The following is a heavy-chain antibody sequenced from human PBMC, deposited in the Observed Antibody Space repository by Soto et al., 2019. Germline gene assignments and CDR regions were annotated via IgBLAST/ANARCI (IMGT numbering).Heavy chain of an antibody. CDR1: GFTFDDYT. V-gene: IGHV3-9*01. J-gene: IGHJ6*02. D-gene: IGHD6-6*01. Sequence: EVQLVESGGGLVQPGRSLRLSCAASGFTFDDYTMHWVRQAPGKGLEWVSSINWNGVAMDYADSVRGRFTISRDNARNSLILPMSSLRPEDTALYYCAKDRYSSSSLDYYYYYGMDVWGQGTTVTVSS. CDR2: INWNGVAM. CDR3: AKDRYSSSSLDYYYYYGMDV.